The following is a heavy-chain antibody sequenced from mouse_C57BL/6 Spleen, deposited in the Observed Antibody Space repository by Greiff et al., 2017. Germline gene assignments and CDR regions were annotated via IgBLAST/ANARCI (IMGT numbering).Heavy chain of an antibody. J-gene: IGHJ2*01. CDR1: GYTFTSYW. D-gene: IGHD3-2*02. CDR2: IYPGNRDT. V-gene: IGHV1-5*01. CDR3: TRSGSSGQYYFDY. Sequence: VQLKQSGTVLARPGASVKMSCKTSGYTFTSYWMHWVKQRPGQGLEWIGAIYPGNRDTSYNQKFKGKAKLTAVTSASTAYMELSSLTNEDSAVYYCTRSGSSGQYYFDYWGQGTTLTVSS.